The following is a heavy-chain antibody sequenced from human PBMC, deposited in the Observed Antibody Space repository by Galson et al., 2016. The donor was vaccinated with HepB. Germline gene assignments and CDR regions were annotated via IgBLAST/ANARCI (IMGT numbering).Heavy chain of an antibody. Sequence: SETLSLTCTVSGGSISSYSWSWIRQPPGKGLEWIGYIYYSGSTNYNPSLKSRVTISVDTSKNQFSLKLSSVTAADTAVYYCARDRIRVDILTGLYYYGMDVWGQGTTVTVSS. CDR3: ARDRIRVDILTGLYYYGMDV. CDR2: IYYSGST. J-gene: IGHJ6*02. D-gene: IGHD3-9*01. V-gene: IGHV4-59*01. CDR1: GGSISSYS.